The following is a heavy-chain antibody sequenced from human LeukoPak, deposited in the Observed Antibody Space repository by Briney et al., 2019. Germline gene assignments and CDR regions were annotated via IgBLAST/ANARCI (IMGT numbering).Heavy chain of an antibody. CDR1: GGSISSSSYY. J-gene: IGHJ4*02. CDR2: IYYSGST. Sequence: PSETLSLTCTVSGGSISSSSYYWGWIRQPPGKGLEWIGYIYYSGSTNYNPSLKSRVTISVDTSKNQFSLKVSSVTAADTAVYYCARGDTIYYFDYWGQGTLVTVSS. D-gene: IGHD5-18*01. CDR3: ARGDTIYYFDY. V-gene: IGHV4-61*05.